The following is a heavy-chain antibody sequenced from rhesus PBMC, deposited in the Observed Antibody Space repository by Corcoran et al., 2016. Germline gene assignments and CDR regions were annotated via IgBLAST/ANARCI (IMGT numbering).Heavy chain of an antibody. CDR2: FYGSGSSP. Sequence: QLQLQESGPGLVKPSETLSVTCAVSGGSISSSYWSWIRQAPGKGLEWIGYFYGSGSSPNYNPSLMSRVTLSVDTSKNQLSLKLSSVTAADTAVYYCASLYTLNYVDLWGPGTPITITS. CDR3: ASLYTLNYVDL. CDR1: GGSISSSY. V-gene: IGHV4-169*01. J-gene: IGHJ2*01. D-gene: IGHD1-26*01.